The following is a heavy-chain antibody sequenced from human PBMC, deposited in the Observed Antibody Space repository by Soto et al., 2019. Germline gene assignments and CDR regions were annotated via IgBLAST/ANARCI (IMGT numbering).Heavy chain of an antibody. CDR3: TRVAVAGTW. Sequence: EVQLVESGGGLVQPGGSLRLSCRASGFSFPDYDIHWVRQSIGKGLEWVSAIGTADDTYYAPALKGRFTIRRDNPKNSVYLQMNSLTVDDTAVYYCTRVAVAGTWWGQGTLVTVSS. CDR1: GFSFPDYD. CDR2: IGTADDT. J-gene: IGHJ4*02. V-gene: IGHV3-13*01. D-gene: IGHD6-19*01.